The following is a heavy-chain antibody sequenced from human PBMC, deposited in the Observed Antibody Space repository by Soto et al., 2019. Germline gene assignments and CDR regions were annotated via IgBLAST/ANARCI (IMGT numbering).Heavy chain of an antibody. V-gene: IGHV1-18*01. Sequence: ASVQVSCTASGYTFTSYGISWVRQAPGQGLEWMGWISAYNGNTNYAQKLQGRVTMTTDTSTSTAYMELRSPRSDDTAVYYCARGSVTTVDAFDIWGQGTMVTVSS. CDR2: ISAYNGNT. CDR3: ARGSVTTVDAFDI. D-gene: IGHD4-17*01. CDR1: GYTFTSYG. J-gene: IGHJ3*02.